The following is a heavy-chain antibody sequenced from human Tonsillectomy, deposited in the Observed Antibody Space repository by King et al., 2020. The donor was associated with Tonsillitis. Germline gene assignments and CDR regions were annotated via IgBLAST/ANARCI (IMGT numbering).Heavy chain of an antibody. Sequence: VQLVESGGGVVQPGRSLRLSCAASGCTFSSYGMHWVRRAPGKGLEWGAVIWYEGSNKYYCDSVKGRFTISRDNSKNTLYLQMNSLRAEDTAVYHCVDYYMDVWGKGTTVTVSS. CDR1: GCTFSSYG. V-gene: IGHV3-33*08. CDR2: IWYEGSNK. J-gene: IGHJ6*03. CDR3: VDYYMDV.